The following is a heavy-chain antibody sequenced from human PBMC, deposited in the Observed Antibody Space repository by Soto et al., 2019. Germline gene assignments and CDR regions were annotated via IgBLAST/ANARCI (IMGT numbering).Heavy chain of an antibody. J-gene: IGHJ6*02. CDR2: IYHSGKT. V-gene: IGHV4-30-2*01. Sequence: NPSETLSLTCAVYGGSISSGDYSWSWIRQPPGKGLEWIGHIYHSGKTYYNPSLESRVTISLDRSKNQFSLNLSSVTAADTAVYYCARDLVVTSMVRGLIREEYYGMDVWGQGTTVTVSS. CDR1: GGSISSGDYS. CDR3: ARDLVVTSMVRGLIREEYYGMDV. D-gene: IGHD3-10*01.